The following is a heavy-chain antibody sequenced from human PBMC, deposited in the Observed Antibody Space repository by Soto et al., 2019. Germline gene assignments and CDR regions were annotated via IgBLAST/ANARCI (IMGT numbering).Heavy chain of an antibody. V-gene: IGHV3-30*18. J-gene: IGHJ4*02. CDR1: GFIFTSFG. CDR3: AKDFRDMATVATDVS. D-gene: IGHD2-15*01. Sequence: QVQLVESGGGVVQPGTSLKLSCATSGFIFTSFGMHWLRQAPGKGLEWVAVISYDGIDENYADSVKGRFAISRDKSKSTVYLHMNTLRVEDTAVYYCAKDFRDMATVATDVSWAQGTLVTVSS. CDR2: ISYDGIDE.